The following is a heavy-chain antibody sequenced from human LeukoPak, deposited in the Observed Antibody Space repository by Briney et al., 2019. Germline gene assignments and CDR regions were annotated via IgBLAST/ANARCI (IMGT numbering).Heavy chain of an antibody. CDR1: GGSMKSGTYY. J-gene: IGHJ4*02. Sequence: SQTLSLTCTVSGGSMKSGTYYWSWIRQPAGKGLEWIGRIHTSGSTNYNPSLKSRVTISIDTSKNQFSLNLSSVTAADTAVYYCARGDSNDNDYGDYPDYWGQGTLVTVSS. D-gene: IGHD4-17*01. CDR2: IHTSGST. CDR3: ARGDSNDNDYGDYPDY. V-gene: IGHV4-61*02.